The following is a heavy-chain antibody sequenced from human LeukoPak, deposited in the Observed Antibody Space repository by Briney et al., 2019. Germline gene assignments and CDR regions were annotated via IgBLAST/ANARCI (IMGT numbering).Heavy chain of an antibody. V-gene: IGHV1-2*02. D-gene: IGHD2-21*01. CDR1: GYSFTDYY. Sequence: EASVKVSCKTYGYSFTDYYVHWVRQAPGQGLEWMGWINPNSGGTSSAQKFQGRATMTRDTSITTVYMEVRWLTSGDTAIYYCARADRLHGGPYLIGPWGQGTLVTVSS. J-gene: IGHJ5*02. CDR2: INPNSGGT. CDR3: ARADRLHGGPYLIGP.